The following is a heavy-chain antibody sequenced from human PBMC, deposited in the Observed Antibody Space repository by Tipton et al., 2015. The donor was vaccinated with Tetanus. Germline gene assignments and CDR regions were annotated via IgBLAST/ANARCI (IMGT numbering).Heavy chain of an antibody. J-gene: IGHJ4*02. Sequence: QSGAEVKKPGSSMKVSCKGSGSTFNNFPISWVRQAPGQGLEWMGWISGYNGNTNFTQKFQGRLTMTRDTSTSTAYMELRSLRSDDTAVYFCARDQLDHWGQGTLVTVSS. CDR3: ARDQLDH. V-gene: IGHV1-18*01. CDR2: ISGYNGNT. CDR1: GSTFNNFP.